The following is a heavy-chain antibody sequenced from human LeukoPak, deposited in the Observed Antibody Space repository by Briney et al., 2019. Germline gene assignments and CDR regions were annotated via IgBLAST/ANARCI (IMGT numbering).Heavy chain of an antibody. CDR2: IIHSGAT. J-gene: IGHJ4*02. CDR3: ARGRFSVYYFDY. CDR1: GGSFSDYY. V-gene: IGHV4-34*01. Sequence: KPSETLSLTCGASGGSFSDYYWSWIRQPPGKGLEWIGEIIHSGATSSNPSPKSRVTISMDPYKNQFSLKLSSVTAADTAVYYCARGRFSVYYFDYWGQGSMVTVSS. D-gene: IGHD3-3*02.